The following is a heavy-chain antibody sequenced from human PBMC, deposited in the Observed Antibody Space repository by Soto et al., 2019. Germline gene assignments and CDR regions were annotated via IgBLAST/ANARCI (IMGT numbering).Heavy chain of an antibody. D-gene: IGHD1-7*01. J-gene: IGHJ4*02. Sequence: QVQLVQSGAEVKKPGSSVKVSCKASGGTFSNYVVNWVRQAPGQGLEWMGMIIPISGAANYAQKLQGRVTITADNSQSTSYMELSSLRAEDTAVYYCARDMTRTVVPYFDFWRQGTLVTFSS. CDR3: ARDMTRTVVPYFDF. V-gene: IGHV1-69*06. CDR1: GGTFSNYV. CDR2: IIPISGAA.